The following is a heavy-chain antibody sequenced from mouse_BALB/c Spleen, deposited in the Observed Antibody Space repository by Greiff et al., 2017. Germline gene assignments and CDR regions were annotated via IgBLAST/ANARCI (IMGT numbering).Heavy chain of an antibody. V-gene: IGHV5-9-3*01. CDR2: ISSGGSYT. CDR3: AREITPYAMDY. D-gene: IGHD2-4*01. CDR1: GFTFSSYA. J-gene: IGHJ4*01. Sequence: EVKLVESGGGLVKPGGSLKLSCAASGFTFSSYAMSWVRQTPEKRLEWVATISSGGSYTYYPDSVKGRFTISRDNAKNTLYLQMSSLRSEDTAMYYCAREITPYAMDYWGQGTSVTVSS.